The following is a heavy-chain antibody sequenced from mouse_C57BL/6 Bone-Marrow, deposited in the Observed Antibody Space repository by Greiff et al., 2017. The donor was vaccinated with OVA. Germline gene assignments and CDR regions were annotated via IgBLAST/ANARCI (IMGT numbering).Heavy chain of an antibody. CDR1: GYTFTSYW. CDR2: IHPSDSDT. V-gene: IGHV1-74*01. J-gene: IGHJ1*03. D-gene: IGHD2-3*01. Sequence: QVQLKQPGAELVKPGASVKVSCKASGYTFTSYWMHWVKQRPGQGLEWIGRIHPSDSDTNYNQKFKGKATLTVDKSSSTAYMQLSSLTSEDSAVYYCAIYDGYLFWYFDVWGTGTTVTVSS. CDR3: AIYDGYLFWYFDV.